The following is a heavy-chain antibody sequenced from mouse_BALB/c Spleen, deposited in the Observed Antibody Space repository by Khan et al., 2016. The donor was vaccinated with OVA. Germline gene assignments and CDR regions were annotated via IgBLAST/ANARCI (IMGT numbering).Heavy chain of an antibody. CDR2: ISSGSSTI. D-gene: IGHD1-1*01. V-gene: IGHV5-17*02. J-gene: IGHJ1*01. CDR1: GFTFSSFG. Sequence: EVELVESGGGLVQPGGSRKLSCAASGFTFSSFGMHWVRQAPEKGLEWVAYISSGSSTIYYADTVKGRFTISRDHPKNTLFLQMTSLRSEDAAMYYCATYGWWDWGAGTTVTVSS. CDR3: ATYGWWD.